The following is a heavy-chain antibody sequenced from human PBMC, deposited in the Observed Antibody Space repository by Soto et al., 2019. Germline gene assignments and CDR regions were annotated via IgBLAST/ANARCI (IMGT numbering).Heavy chain of an antibody. CDR2: IWYDGSNK. D-gene: IGHD3-10*01. Sequence: GGSQRLSCAASGFIFSTYGMHWVRQAPGKGLEWVAVIWYDGSNKYYADSVKGRFTISRDNSKNTLYLQINSLRAEDTAVYYCARDTTRAMVRIYYGMDVWGQGTTVTVSS. CDR1: GFIFSTYG. V-gene: IGHV3-33*01. J-gene: IGHJ6*02. CDR3: ARDTTRAMVRIYYGMDV.